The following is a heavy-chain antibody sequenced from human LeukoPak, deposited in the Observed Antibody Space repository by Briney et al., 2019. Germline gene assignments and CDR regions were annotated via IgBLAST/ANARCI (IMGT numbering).Heavy chain of an antibody. V-gene: IGHV3-66*02. CDR3: AREALFHYDY. CDR2: IYSGGST. Sequence: GGSLRLSCAASGFTVSSNYMSWVRQAPGKGLEWFSVIYSGGSTYYADSVKGRFTISRDNSKNTLYLQMNSLRAEDTAVYYCAREALFHYDYWGQGTLVTVSS. D-gene: IGHD3-3*01. J-gene: IGHJ4*02. CDR1: GFTVSSNY.